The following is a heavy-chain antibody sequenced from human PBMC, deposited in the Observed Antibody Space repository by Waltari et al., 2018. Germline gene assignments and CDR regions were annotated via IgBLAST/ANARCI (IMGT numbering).Heavy chain of an antibody. CDR3: ARTYSGDYEFWFDP. D-gene: IGHD1-26*01. V-gene: IGHV4-39*01. J-gene: IGHJ5*02. CDR2: IYYTGKI. CDR1: GGSISTINYN. Sequence: QLQLHESGPGLVPSSETLSRSCTVSGGSISTINYNWGWIRQAPGQGLEWIGSIYYTGKIYYNPSLKSRVTISVDTSKNQFSLRLTSVTAADTALYYCARTYSGDYEFWFDPWGQGTLVSVSS.